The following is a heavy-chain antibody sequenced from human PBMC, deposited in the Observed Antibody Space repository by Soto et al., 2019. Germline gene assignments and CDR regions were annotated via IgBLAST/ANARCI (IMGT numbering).Heavy chain of an antibody. Sequence: SDTLSLTCAVSGGSISSYYWSWIRQPPGKGLEWIGNIYNSGSTNYNPSLKSRVTISVDTSKNQFSLKLSSVTAADTAVYYCARQEMILNWFDPWGQGIPVTVSS. D-gene: IGHD3-16*01. V-gene: IGHV4-59*08. CDR2: IYNSGST. CDR1: GGSISSYY. J-gene: IGHJ5*02. CDR3: ARQEMILNWFDP.